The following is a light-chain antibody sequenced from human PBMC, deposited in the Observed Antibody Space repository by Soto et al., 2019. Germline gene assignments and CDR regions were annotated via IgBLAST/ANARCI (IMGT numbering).Light chain of an antibody. CDR1: QSIYSS. CDR2: AAS. CDR3: QPSYSAPYS. V-gene: IGKV1-39*01. J-gene: IGKJ2*01. Sequence: DIQMTQSPSSLSASVGDRVTITCRASQSIYSSLNWYHQKPGKAPKLLIYAASNLQSGVPSRSSGSGSVTDFTLSISSLQAEDFANYYCQPSYSAPYSFGQGTKLEI.